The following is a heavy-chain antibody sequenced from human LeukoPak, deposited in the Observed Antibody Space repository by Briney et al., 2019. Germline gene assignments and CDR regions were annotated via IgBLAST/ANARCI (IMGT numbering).Heavy chain of an antibody. J-gene: IGHJ6*02. CDR1: GFTFSSYE. V-gene: IGHV3-48*03. Sequence: GGSLRLSCAASGFTFSSYEMNRVRQAPGKGLEWLSYIRSSGSPIYYADSVKGRFTISRDNGKNSLYLQMDGLRAEDTAVYYCASLYGGNLYSGLDVWGQGTTVTVSS. D-gene: IGHD4-23*01. CDR2: IRSSGSPI. CDR3: ASLYGGNLYSGLDV.